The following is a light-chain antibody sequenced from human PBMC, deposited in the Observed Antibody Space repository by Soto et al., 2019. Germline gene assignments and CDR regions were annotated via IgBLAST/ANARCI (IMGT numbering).Light chain of an antibody. J-gene: IGKJ4*01. V-gene: IGKV1-12*01. CDR2: AAS. CDR1: QGIYKW. CDR3: QQANSFPLT. Sequence: DIQVTQSTSSVSSSVGDRITITCGASQGIYKWLAWYQQKPGKAPKLLISAASTLQTGVPARFSGSGSGTDFTLTISSLQPEDFATYYCQQANSFPLTFGGGTKVDIK.